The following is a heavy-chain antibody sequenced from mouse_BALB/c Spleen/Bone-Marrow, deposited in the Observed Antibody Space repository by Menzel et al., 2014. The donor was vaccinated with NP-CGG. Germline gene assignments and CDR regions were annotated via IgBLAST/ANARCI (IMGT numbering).Heavy chain of an antibody. J-gene: IGHJ2*01. Sequence: VQLQQSGAELVKPGASVRLSCTASGFNIKDTYIHWVKQRPEQVLEWIGRIDPANGNTKYDPKFQGKATITADTSSNTAYLQLSSLTSEDTAVYYCASYYYGYYFDYWGQGTTLTVSS. CDR1: GFNIKDTY. V-gene: IGHV14-3*02. CDR3: ASYYYGYYFDY. CDR2: IDPANGNT. D-gene: IGHD1-1*01.